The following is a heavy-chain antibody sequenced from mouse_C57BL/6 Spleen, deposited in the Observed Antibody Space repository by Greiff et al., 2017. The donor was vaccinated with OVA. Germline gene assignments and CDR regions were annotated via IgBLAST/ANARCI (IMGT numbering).Heavy chain of an antibody. V-gene: IGHV1-53*01. J-gene: IGHJ2*01. CDR1: GYTFTSYW. CDR2: INPSTGGT. D-gene: IGHD6-1*01. Sequence: QVQLKQPGPELVKPGASVKLSCTASGYTFTSYWMHWVKQRPGQGLEWIGTINPSTGGTNYNEKVKSKATLTVDNSSSTAYMQLSSLTAEDSAVYECARRGALYYFDYWGQGTTLTVSA. CDR3: ARRGALYYFDY.